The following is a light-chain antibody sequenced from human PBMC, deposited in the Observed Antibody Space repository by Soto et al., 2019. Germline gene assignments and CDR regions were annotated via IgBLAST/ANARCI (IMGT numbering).Light chain of an antibody. V-gene: IGKV1-9*01. Sequence: IQLTQSPSSLSASVGDRVTITCRASLGISSYLAWYQQKPGKAPKLLIYAASTLQSGVPSRFSGSGSWTDITLTISSLQSEDFATYSCPQLNTCPVTFGGGTKVEIK. CDR1: LGISSY. CDR2: AAS. CDR3: PQLNTCPVT. J-gene: IGKJ4*01.